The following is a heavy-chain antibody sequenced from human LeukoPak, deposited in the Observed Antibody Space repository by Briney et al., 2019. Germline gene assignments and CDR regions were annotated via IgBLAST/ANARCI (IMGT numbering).Heavy chain of an antibody. Sequence: GGSLRLSCAASGFTFSSYWMSWVRQAPGKGLEWVANIKQDGSEKYYVDSVKGRFTISRDNAKNSLYPQMNSLRAEDTAVYYCARVGVGATGHYYYYGMDVWGQGTTVTVSS. CDR3: ARVGVGATGHYYYYGMDV. D-gene: IGHD1-26*01. V-gene: IGHV3-7*01. CDR1: GFTFSSYW. CDR2: IKQDGSEK. J-gene: IGHJ6*02.